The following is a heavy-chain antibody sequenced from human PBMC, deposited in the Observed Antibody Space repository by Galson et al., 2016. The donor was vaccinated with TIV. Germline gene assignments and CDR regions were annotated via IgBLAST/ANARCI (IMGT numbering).Heavy chain of an antibody. Sequence: SLRLSCAASGFRFRSYGMHWVRQAPGKGLEWVAVISYDGSSKYYSDSVKDRFTVSRDNSKNTAYLQMNSLIAEDTGVYFCAKERLGFWSISLHSFDFWGLGTLVTVSS. CDR1: GFRFRSYG. CDR2: ISYDGSSK. D-gene: IGHD3-3*01. V-gene: IGHV3-30*18. J-gene: IGHJ4*02. CDR3: AKERLGFWSISLHSFDF.